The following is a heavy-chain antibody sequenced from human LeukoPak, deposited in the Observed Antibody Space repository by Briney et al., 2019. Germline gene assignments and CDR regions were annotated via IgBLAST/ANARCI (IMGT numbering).Heavy chain of an antibody. D-gene: IGHD3-9*01. Sequence: PSETLSLTCTVSGGSISSGSYYWSWIRQPAGKGLEWIGRIYTSGSTNYNPSLKSRVTISVDTSKNQFSLKLSSVTAADTAVYYCARVTRPPPARYFDIDYWGQGTLVTVSS. CDR3: ARVTRPPPARYFDIDY. CDR1: GGSISSGSYY. V-gene: IGHV4-61*02. J-gene: IGHJ4*02. CDR2: IYTSGST.